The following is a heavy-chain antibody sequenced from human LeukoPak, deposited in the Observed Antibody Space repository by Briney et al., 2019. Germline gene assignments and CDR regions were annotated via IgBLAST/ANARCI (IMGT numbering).Heavy chain of an antibody. CDR2: ISAYNGNT. J-gene: IGHJ4*02. D-gene: IGHD3-22*01. Sequence: ASVKVSCKASGYTFTGYYMHWVRQAPGQGLEWMGWISAYNGNTNYAQKLQGRVTMTTDTSTSTAYMELRSLRSDDTAVYYCILRDSSGYYRDYWGQGTLVTVSS. CDR1: GYTFTGYY. CDR3: ILRDSSGYYRDY. V-gene: IGHV1-18*04.